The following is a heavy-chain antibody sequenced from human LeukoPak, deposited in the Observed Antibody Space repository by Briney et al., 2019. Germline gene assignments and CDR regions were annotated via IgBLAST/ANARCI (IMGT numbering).Heavy chain of an antibody. V-gene: IGHV3-74*01. CDR3: AREWKKTGAFDY. CDR1: GFTFSSFW. Sequence: GGSLRLSCAASGFTFSSFWMHWVRQAPGKGLVWVSFINTDGSSTTYADSVKGRSTVSRDNAKNTLYLQMSGLRAEDTAVYYCAREWKKTGAFDYWGQGTLVTVSS. J-gene: IGHJ4*02. CDR2: INTDGSST. D-gene: IGHD1-1*01.